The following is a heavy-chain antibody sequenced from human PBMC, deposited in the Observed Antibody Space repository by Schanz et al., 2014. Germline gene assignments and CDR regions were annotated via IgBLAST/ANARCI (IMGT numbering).Heavy chain of an antibody. D-gene: IGHD2-15*01. CDR2: MNPNSGNP. Sequence: QVQLIQSGAEVKKPGASVKVSCTASGYTFTSYDINWVRQAPGQGLEWLGWMNPNSGNPGFAQKFRGRVTMTRNTSMSTAYIELHILTSEDTAVYYCARGRGCTGGSCYSGFDLGGQGTLVTVAS. CDR1: GYTFTSYD. V-gene: IGHV1-8*01. CDR3: ARGRGCTGGSCYSGFDL. J-gene: IGHJ5*02.